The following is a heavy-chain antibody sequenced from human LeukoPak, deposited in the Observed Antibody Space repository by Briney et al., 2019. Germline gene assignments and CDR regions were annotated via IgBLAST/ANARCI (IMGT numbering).Heavy chain of an antibody. CDR3: AKYTVTTPYYYYGMDV. CDR1: GFSFGSYV. CDR2: INAGASKT. V-gene: IGHV3-23*01. Sequence: GGSLRLSCATSGFSFGSYVMSWVRQAPGKGLEWVSTINAGASKTDYADSVKGRFTISRDNSKNTLYLQMNSLRAEDTAVYYCAKYTVTTPYYYYGMDVWGQGTTVTVSS. D-gene: IGHD4-17*01. J-gene: IGHJ6*02.